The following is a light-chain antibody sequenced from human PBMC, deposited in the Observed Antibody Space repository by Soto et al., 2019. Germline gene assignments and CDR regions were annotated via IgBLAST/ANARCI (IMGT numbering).Light chain of an antibody. CDR2: GAS. Sequence: EIVLTQSPGTLSLSPGERATLSCRASQSVSNNYLAWYQQKPGQAPRLLINGASNRATGIPDRFSGSGSATDFTLTISRLEPEDFAVYYCQRYGSSPPTFGGGTKVAIK. J-gene: IGKJ4*01. CDR1: QSVSNNY. V-gene: IGKV3-20*01. CDR3: QRYGSSPPT.